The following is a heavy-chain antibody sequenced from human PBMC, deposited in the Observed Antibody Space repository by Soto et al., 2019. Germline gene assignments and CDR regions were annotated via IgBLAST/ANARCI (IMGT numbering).Heavy chain of an antibody. CDR1: GGTFSSYA. CDR3: ARGNTMVRGVIKYYFDY. CDR2: IIPIFGTA. V-gene: IGHV1-69*01. Sequence: QVQLVQSGAEVKKPGSSVKVSCKASGGTFSSYAISWVRQAPGQGLEWMGGIIPIFGTANYAQKFQGRVTIPADESTSTAYMELSSLRSEDTAVYYCARGNTMVRGVIKYYFDYWGQGTLVTVSS. J-gene: IGHJ4*02. D-gene: IGHD3-10*01.